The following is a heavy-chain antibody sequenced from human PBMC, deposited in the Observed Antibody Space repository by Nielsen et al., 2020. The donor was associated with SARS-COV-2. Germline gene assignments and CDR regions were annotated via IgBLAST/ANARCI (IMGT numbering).Heavy chain of an antibody. CDR3: ARHAPGYYDY. D-gene: IGHD3-22*01. Sequence: ASVKVSCKASGYTFTSYGISWVRQAPGQGLEWMGIINPSGGSTSYAQKFQGRVTMTRDTSTSTVYMELSSLRSEDTAVYYCARHAPGYYDYWGQGTLVTVSS. CDR1: GYTFTSYG. CDR2: INPSGGST. J-gene: IGHJ4*02. V-gene: IGHV1-46*01.